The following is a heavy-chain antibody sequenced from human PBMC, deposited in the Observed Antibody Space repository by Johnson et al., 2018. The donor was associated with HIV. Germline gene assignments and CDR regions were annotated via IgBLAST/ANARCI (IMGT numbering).Heavy chain of an antibody. V-gene: IGHV3-13*01. J-gene: IGHJ3*02. D-gene: IGHD3-16*01. CDR2: IGTAGDT. CDR1: GFTFSSYD. CDR3: ARGVGGRTADAFDI. Sequence: VQLVESGGGLVQSGGSLRLSCAASGFTFSSYDMHWVRQATGKGLEWVSAIGTAGDTYYPGSVKGRFTISRENAKNSLYLQMNSLRAEDTAVYYCARGVGGRTADAFDIWGQGTMVTVSS.